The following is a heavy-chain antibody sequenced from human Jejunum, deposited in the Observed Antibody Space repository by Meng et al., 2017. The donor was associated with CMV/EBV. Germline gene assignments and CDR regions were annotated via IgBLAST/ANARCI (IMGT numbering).Heavy chain of an antibody. V-gene: IGHV1-46*04. Sequence: KNSASTFTNSFFHWVRQAPRQGLEWITRIDPSGDSPTYAEKLQGRVTVTRDTSTNTVYLDLTSLTSEDTAVYYCTRDKPGEDKWDWGQGTRVTVSS. J-gene: IGHJ4*02. CDR3: TRDKPGEDKWD. CDR1: ASTFTNSF. CDR2: IDPSGDSP. D-gene: IGHD1-26*01.